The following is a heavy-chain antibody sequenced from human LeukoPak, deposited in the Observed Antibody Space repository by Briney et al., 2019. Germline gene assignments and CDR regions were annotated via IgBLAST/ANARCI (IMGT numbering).Heavy chain of an antibody. Sequence: GGSLRLSCAASGFTFDDYAMHWVRQAPGKGLEGVSGISWNSGSIGYADSVKGRFTISRDNAKNSLYLQMNSLYYCAKDIGASVWGSYRSGAFDIWGQGTMVTVSS. V-gene: IGHV3-9*01. J-gene: IGHJ3*02. CDR2: ISWNSGSI. D-gene: IGHD3-16*02. CDR3: VWGSYRSGAFDI. CDR1: GFTFDDYA.